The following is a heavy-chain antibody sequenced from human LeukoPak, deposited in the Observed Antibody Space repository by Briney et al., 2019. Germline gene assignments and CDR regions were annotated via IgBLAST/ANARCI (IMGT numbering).Heavy chain of an antibody. D-gene: IGHD1-26*01. CDR2: IKSKTDGGTP. CDR1: GITVSNPW. Sequence: GGSLRLSCAASGITVSNPWMSWVRQAPAPGKGLEWVGRIKSKTDGGTPDYAALVKGRFIISRDDSKNTLFLQIDSLKTEDTAVYYCTTAIPGSRRSLHYWGQGTLVTVSS. V-gene: IGHV3-15*01. J-gene: IGHJ4*02. CDR3: TTAIPGSRRSLHY.